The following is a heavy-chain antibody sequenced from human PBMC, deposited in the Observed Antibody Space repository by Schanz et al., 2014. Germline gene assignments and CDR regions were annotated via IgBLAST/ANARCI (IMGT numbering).Heavy chain of an antibody. J-gene: IGHJ6*02. V-gene: IGHV1-24*01. CDR2: LDLEDGEI. D-gene: IGHD3-10*01. CDR1: GYTLSKLS. CDR3: ATAEDASGSYGLPACGV. Sequence: QVQLVQSGAEVKKAGASVKVSCKVSGYTLSKLSIHWVRQAPGKGVEWMGGLDLEDGEIVYAEQLKGRVTMTEDTSTDTAYMDLSSLRSPDTAVYYCATAEDASGSYGLPACGVWGQGTTVIVSS.